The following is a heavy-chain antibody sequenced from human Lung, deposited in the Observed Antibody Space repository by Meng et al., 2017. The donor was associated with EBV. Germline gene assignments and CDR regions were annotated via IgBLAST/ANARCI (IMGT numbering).Heavy chain of an antibody. V-gene: IGHV1-18*01. CDR2: ISCYNGDT. CDR1: GYTFTHHG. D-gene: IGHD2-15*01. CDR3: ASGTPGRSYCDY. J-gene: IGHJ4*02. Sequence: QLQLVQSGAEVKKPGASVRVSCKASGYTFTHHGISWIRQAPGQGLEWMGWISCYNGDTNYAQKLQGRVTMTTDTSTNTAYMDLRSLRSDDTAVYYCASGTPGRSYCDYWGQGTLVTVSS.